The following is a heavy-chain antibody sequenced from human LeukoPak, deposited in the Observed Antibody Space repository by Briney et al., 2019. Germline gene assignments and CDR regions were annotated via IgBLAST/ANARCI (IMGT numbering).Heavy chain of an antibody. V-gene: IGHV3-23*01. CDR2: ISGGGETT. J-gene: IGHJ4*02. CDR3: ARDYADYVGYFFFDY. D-gene: IGHD4-17*01. CDR1: GFTFNNYA. Sequence: QPGGSLRLSCAASGFTFNNYAMNWVRQAPGKGLEWVSSISGGGETTYYADSAKGRFTISRDNFQNTLYLQMNSLRAEDTAVYYCARDYADYVGYFFFDYWGQGTLVTVSS.